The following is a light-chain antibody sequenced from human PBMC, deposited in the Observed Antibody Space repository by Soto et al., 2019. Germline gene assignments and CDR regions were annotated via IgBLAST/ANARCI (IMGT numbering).Light chain of an antibody. V-gene: IGKV3-20*01. CDR1: QSVGSD. CDR3: QQYGSSPPWT. Sequence: EVLMTQSPATLSMSPGGRATLSCRASQSVGSDLAWYQQKPGQAPRLLIYGASSRATGIPDRFSGSGSGTDFTLTISRLEPEDFAVYYCQQYGSSPPWTFGQGTKVDI. CDR2: GAS. J-gene: IGKJ1*01.